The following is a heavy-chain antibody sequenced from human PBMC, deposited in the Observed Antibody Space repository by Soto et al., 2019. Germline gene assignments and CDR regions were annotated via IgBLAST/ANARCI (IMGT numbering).Heavy chain of an antibody. CDR1: GGSISSYY. D-gene: IGHD2-21*02. Sequence: QVQLQESGPGLVKPSETLSLTCTVSGGSISSYYWSWIRQPPGKGLEWIGYIYYSGSTNYNPSLKSRVTIAVDTSKNQFSLKLSSVTAADTAVYYCARRRGGDYVPYFDYWGQGTLVTVSS. CDR2: IYYSGST. V-gene: IGHV4-59*08. CDR3: ARRRGGDYVPYFDY. J-gene: IGHJ4*02.